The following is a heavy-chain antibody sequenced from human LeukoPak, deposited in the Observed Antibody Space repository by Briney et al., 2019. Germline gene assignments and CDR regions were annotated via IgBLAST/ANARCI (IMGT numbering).Heavy chain of an antibody. Sequence: PGGSLRLSCAASGFTFSSYAMSWVRQAPGKGLEWVSAISGSGGSTYYADSVKGRFTISRDNSKNTLYLQMNSLRAEDTAVYYCAKDKPSSLRFLEWLPLDYWGQGTLVTVSS. V-gene: IGHV3-23*01. CDR3: AKDKPSSLRFLEWLPLDY. CDR2: ISGSGGST. J-gene: IGHJ4*02. D-gene: IGHD3-3*01. CDR1: GFTFSSYA.